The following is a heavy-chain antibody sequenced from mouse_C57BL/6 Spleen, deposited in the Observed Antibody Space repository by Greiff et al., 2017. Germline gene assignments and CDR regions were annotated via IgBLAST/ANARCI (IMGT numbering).Heavy chain of an antibody. J-gene: IGHJ1*03. CDR2: IYPGDGDT. D-gene: IGHD1-3*01. V-gene: IGHV1-80*01. CDR3: ARSEVRKYFDV. Sequence: QVQLQQSGAELVKPGASVKISCKASGYAFSSYWLNWVKQRPGTGLEWIGQIYPGDGDTNYNGKFKGKATLTADKSSSTAYMQLSSLTSEDSAVYFCARSEVRKYFDVWGTGTTVTVSS. CDR1: GYAFSSYW.